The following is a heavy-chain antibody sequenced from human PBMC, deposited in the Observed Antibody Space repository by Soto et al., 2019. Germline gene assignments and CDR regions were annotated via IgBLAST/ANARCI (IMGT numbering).Heavy chain of an antibody. CDR1: GFPFTTYG. CDR2: ISDDGSNK. J-gene: IGHJ4*02. V-gene: IGHV3-30*03. D-gene: IGHD3-10*01. Sequence: QVQLVESGGGVVQPGRSLRLSCAASGFPFTTYGMHWVREGPGKGLDWVAGISDDGSNKFYADSVKGRFTISKDNCKNSLILQINSLRHEETALYYCLGGQYYFDYRGQGTLVIVSS. CDR3: LGGQYYFDY.